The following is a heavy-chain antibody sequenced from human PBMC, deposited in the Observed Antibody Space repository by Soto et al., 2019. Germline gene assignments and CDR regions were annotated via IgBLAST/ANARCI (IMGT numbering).Heavy chain of an antibody. CDR1: GFTFSSHA. Sequence: EVQLLESGGGLVQPGGSLRLSCAVSGFTFSSHAMSWVRQAPGKGLECVSSITGSGGSTYYADSVKGRFTISRDKSKNTLYLQMNSLRGEDTAVYYCAKELQCSGWISAQTFEYWGQGNQVTVSS. V-gene: IGHV3-23*01. D-gene: IGHD6-19*01. J-gene: IGHJ4*02. CDR3: AKELQCSGWISAQTFEY. CDR2: ITGSGGST.